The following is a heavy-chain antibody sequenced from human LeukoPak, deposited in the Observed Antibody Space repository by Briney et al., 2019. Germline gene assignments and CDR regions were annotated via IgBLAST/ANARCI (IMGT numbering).Heavy chain of an antibody. V-gene: IGHV3-9*03. CDR2: ISWNSGSI. CDR1: GFTFDDYA. CDR3: AKDFGAVAGDAFDI. J-gene: IGHJ3*02. D-gene: IGHD6-19*01. Sequence: PGGSLRLSCAASGFTFDDYAMHWVRHAPGKGLEWVSGISWNSGSIGYADSVKGRFTISRDNAKNSLYLQMNSLRAEDMALYYCAKDFGAVAGDAFDIWGQGTMVTASS.